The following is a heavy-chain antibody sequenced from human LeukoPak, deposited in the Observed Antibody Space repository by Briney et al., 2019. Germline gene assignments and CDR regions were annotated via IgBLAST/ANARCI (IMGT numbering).Heavy chain of an antibody. Sequence: SETLSLTCTVSGGSISSYYWSWIRQPAGKGLEWIGRIYTSGSTNYNPSLKSRVTMSVDTSKNQFSLKLSSVTAADTAVYYCARDRRDFDFWSGYYSFDYWGQGTLVTVSS. CDR3: ARDRRDFDFWSGYYSFDY. D-gene: IGHD3-3*01. V-gene: IGHV4-4*07. J-gene: IGHJ4*02. CDR1: GGSISSYY. CDR2: IYTSGST.